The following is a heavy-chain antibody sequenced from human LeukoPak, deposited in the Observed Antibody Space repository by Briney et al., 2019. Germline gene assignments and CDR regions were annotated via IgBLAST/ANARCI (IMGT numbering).Heavy chain of an antibody. CDR3: ARIFIRNGYSSYFDC. D-gene: IGHD5-18*01. CDR1: GFSISSGQY. V-gene: IGHV4-38-2*02. CDR2: VYQTGTT. J-gene: IGHJ4*02. Sequence: SETLCLTCTVSGFSISSGQYWGWVRQPPGAGLEWIGSVYQTGTTYYNPSLKSRVTTSVDMSRNQFSLRLRPVTAADTAVYYCARIFIRNGYSSYFDCSGQGTLVTVSS.